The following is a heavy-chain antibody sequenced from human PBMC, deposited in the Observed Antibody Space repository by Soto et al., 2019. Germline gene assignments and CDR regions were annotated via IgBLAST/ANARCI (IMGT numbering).Heavy chain of an antibody. J-gene: IGHJ6*03. D-gene: IGHD4-17*01. CDR3: ARDEAKAGDLKIYYYYYMDV. CDR1: GFTFSSYS. V-gene: IGHV3-21*01. Sequence: GGSLRLSCAASGFTFSSYSMNWVRQAPGKGLEWVSSISSSSSYIYYADSVKGRFTISRDNAKNSLYLQMNSLRAEDTAVYYCARDEAKAGDLKIYYYYYMDVWGKGTTVTVSS. CDR2: ISSSSSYI.